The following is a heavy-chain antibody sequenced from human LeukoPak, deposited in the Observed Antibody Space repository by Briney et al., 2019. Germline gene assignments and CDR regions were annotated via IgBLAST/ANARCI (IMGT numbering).Heavy chain of an antibody. Sequence: ASVKVSSTASGYTFSVYHMHWVRQAPGQGLEWMGWINPDSGGTNYAQKFQGRVTMTRDTSVSTAFIELNSLRSDDTAVYYCARGYCTGGSCSGAWFDPWGQGTLVTASS. CDR3: ARGYCTGGSCSGAWFDP. CDR2: INPDSGGT. D-gene: IGHD2-15*01. J-gene: IGHJ5*02. CDR1: GYTFSVYH. V-gene: IGHV1-2*02.